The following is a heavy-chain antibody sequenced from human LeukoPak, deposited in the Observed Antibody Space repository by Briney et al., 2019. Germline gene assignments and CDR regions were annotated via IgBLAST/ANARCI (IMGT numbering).Heavy chain of an antibody. D-gene: IGHD5-12*01. CDR1: GFTFSSYG. V-gene: IGHV3-30*18. CDR3: AKVFCDIVATSAFDI. CDR2: ISYDGSNK. Sequence: PGGSLRLSCAASGFTFSSYGMHWVGQAPGKGLEWVAVISYDGSNKYYADSVKGRFTISRDNSKNTLYLQMNSLRAEDTAVYYCAKVFCDIVATSAFDIWGQGTMVTVSS. J-gene: IGHJ3*02.